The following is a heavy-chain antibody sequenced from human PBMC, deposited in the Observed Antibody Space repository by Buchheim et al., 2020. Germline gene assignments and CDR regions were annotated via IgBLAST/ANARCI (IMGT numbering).Heavy chain of an antibody. D-gene: IGHD3-22*01. V-gene: IGHV3-48*03. J-gene: IGHJ4*02. CDR2: ISSSGSTI. CDR3: ARDGWYYYDSSSYYDEY. Sequence: EVQLVESGGGLVQPGGSLRLSCAASGFTFSSYEMNWVRQAPGKGLEWVSYISSSGSTIYYADSVKGRFTISRDNAKNSLYLQMNSLRAEDTAVYYCARDGWYYYDSSSYYDEYWGQGTL. CDR1: GFTFSSYE.